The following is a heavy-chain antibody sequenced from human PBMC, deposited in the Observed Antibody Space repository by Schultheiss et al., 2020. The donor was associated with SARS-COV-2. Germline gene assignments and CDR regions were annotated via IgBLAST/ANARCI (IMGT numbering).Heavy chain of an antibody. Sequence: GGSLRLSCAASGFTFSSYGMHWVRQAPGKGLEWVAVIWYDGSNKYYADSVKGRFTISRDNSKNTLYLQMNSLRAEDTAVYYCARDQGDSSSMYWYVDLWGRGTLVTVSS. CDR3: ARDQGDSSSMYWYVDL. CDR1: GFTFSSYG. V-gene: IGHV3-33*01. J-gene: IGHJ2*01. CDR2: IWYDGSNK. D-gene: IGHD6-6*01.